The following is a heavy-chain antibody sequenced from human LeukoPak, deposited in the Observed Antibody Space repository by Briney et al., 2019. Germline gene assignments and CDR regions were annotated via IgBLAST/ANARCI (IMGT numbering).Heavy chain of an antibody. V-gene: IGHV1-3*01. CDR1: GYTFTSYA. J-gene: IGHJ4*02. CDR2: INAGNGNT. Sequence: ASVKVSCEASGYTFTSYAMHWVRQAPGQRLEWMGWINAGNGNTKYSQKFQGRVTITRDTSASTAYMELSSLRSEDTAVYYCARDPGYSSGWSYVDYWGQGTLVTVSS. CDR3: ARDPGYSSGWSYVDY. D-gene: IGHD6-19*01.